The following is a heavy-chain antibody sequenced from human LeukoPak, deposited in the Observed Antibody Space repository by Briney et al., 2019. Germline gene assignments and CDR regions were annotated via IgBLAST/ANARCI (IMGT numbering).Heavy chain of an antibody. CDR2: IYSSGST. V-gene: IGHV4-39*07. CDR1: GGSISSSSYY. Sequence: SETLSLTCTVSGGSISSSSYYWVWMRQPPGKGLDWIVSIYSSGSTYYNPSLKSRVTISVDTSKNPFSLRLSSVTAADTAVYYCARDKQEYSRYNWFNPWGQGTLVTVSS. CDR3: ARDKQEYSRYNWFNP. D-gene: IGHD2-15*01. J-gene: IGHJ5*02.